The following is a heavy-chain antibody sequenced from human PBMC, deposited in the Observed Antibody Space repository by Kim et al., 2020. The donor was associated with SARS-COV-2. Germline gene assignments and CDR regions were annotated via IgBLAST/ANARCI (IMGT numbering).Heavy chain of an antibody. Sequence: YADAVKGRFTISRDNSKNTLYLQMNSLRAEDTAVYYCAKEVGRGITPLVYWGQGTLVTVSS. J-gene: IGHJ4*02. D-gene: IGHD3-10*01. CDR3: AKEVGRGITPLVY. V-gene: IGHV3-33*06.